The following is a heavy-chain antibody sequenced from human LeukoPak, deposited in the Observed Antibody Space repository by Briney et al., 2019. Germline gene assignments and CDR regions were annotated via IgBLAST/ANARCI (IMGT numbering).Heavy chain of an antibody. CDR1: GGSISSYY. D-gene: IGHD3-22*01. CDR2: TYTSGST. CDR3: AANYYDSSGYYPNWFDP. J-gene: IGHJ5*02. V-gene: IGHV4-4*09. Sequence: SETLSLTCTVSGGSISSYYWSWIRQPPGKGLEWIGYTYTSGSTNYNPSLKSRVTISVDTSKNQFSLKLSSVTAADTAVYYCAANYYDSSGYYPNWFDPWGQGTLVTVSS.